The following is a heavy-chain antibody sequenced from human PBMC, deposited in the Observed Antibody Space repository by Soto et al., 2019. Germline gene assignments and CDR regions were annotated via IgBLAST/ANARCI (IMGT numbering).Heavy chain of an antibody. V-gene: IGHV4-59*01. CDR2: IYYSGST. CDR3: AREKWFDP. Sequence: PSETLYLTCTVSGGSISSYYWSWIRQPPGKGLEWIGYIYYSGSTNYNPSLKSRVTVSVDTSKNQFSLKLSSVTAADTAVYYCAREKWFDPWGQGTLVTVSS. J-gene: IGHJ5*02. CDR1: GGSISSYY.